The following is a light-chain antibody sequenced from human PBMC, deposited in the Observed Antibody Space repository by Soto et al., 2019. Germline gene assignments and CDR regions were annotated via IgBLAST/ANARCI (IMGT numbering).Light chain of an antibody. CDR2: DNN. Sequence: QSVLTQPPSVSGAPGQRVTISCTGNSSNIGAGYDVHWYQQLPGTAPKLLIYDNNNRPSGVPDRFSGSESGTSASLAITGLQAEDEADYYCQSYDSSLRGWVFGGGTKLTVL. J-gene: IGLJ3*02. CDR1: SSNIGAGYD. V-gene: IGLV1-40*01. CDR3: QSYDSSLRGWV.